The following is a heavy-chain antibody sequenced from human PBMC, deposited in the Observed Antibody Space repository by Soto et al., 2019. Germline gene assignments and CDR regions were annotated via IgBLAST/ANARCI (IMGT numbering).Heavy chain of an antibody. CDR2: ISYDGSNK. CDR1: GFTFSSYA. V-gene: IGHV3-30-3*01. J-gene: IGHJ4*02. Sequence: PGGSLRLSCAASGFTFSSYAMHWVRQAPGKGLEWVAVISYDGSNKYYADSVKGRFTISRDNSKNTLYLQMNSLRAEDTAVYYCARDRQRYRTLYYFDYWGQGTLVTVSS. D-gene: IGHD3-16*02. CDR3: ARDRQRYRTLYYFDY.